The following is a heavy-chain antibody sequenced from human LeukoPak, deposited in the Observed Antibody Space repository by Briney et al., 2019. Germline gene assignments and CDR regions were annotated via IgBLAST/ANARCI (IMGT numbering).Heavy chain of an antibody. D-gene: IGHD4-17*01. V-gene: IGHV3-48*03. Sequence: GGSLRLSCAASGFTFSSYEMHWVRQAPGKGLEWVSYISSSGSTIYYADSVKGRFTISRDNAKNSLHLQMNSPRAEDTAIYYCAKDRGDYTNWFDPWGQGTLVTVSS. CDR2: ISSSGSTI. J-gene: IGHJ5*02. CDR1: GFTFSSYE. CDR3: AKDRGDYTNWFDP.